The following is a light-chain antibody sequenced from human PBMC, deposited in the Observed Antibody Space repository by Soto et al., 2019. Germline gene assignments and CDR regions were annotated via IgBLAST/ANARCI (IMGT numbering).Light chain of an antibody. Sequence: AIRMTQSPSSFSASTGDRVTITCLASQGISSYVARYQQKPGKAPKLLIYAASTLQSGVPSRFSGSGSGTDFTLTISCLQSEDFATYYCQQYYSYPWTFGQGTKVDIK. V-gene: IGKV1-8*01. CDR3: QQYYSYPWT. CDR1: QGISSY. J-gene: IGKJ1*01. CDR2: AAS.